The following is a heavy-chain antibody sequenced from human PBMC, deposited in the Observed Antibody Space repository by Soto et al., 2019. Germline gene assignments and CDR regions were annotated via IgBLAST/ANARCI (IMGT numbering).Heavy chain of an antibody. CDR1: GFTFSSYS. D-gene: IGHD6-19*01. CDR3: ASTLGHSSGWYELNWFDP. CDR2: ISSSSSTI. V-gene: IGHV3-48*02. Sequence: EVQLVESGGGLVQPGGSLRLSCAASGFTFSSYSMNWVRQAPGKGLEWVSYISSSSSTIYYADSVKGRFTISRDNAKNSLYLQMNSLRDEDTAVYYCASTLGHSSGWYELNWFDPWGQGILVTVSS. J-gene: IGHJ5*02.